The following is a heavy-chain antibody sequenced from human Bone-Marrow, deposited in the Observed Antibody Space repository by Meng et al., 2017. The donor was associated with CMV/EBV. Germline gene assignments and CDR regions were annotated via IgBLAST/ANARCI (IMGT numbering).Heavy chain of an antibody. Sequence: GGSLRLSCAASGFTFSSYGMHWVRQAPGKGLEWVSSISSSSSYIYYADSVKGRFTISRDNAKNSLYLQMNSLRAEDTAVYYCARDSGAGWYFDYWGQGTLVTVSS. CDR2: ISSSSSYI. CDR1: GFTFSSYG. CDR3: ARDSGAGWYFDY. D-gene: IGHD6-19*01. V-gene: IGHV3-21*01. J-gene: IGHJ4*02.